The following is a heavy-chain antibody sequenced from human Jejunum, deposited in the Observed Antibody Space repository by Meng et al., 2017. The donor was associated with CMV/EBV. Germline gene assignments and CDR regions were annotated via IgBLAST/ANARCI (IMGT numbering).Heavy chain of an antibody. V-gene: IGHV3-66*03. CDR2: IYSSGYA. D-gene: IGHD6-19*01. J-gene: IGHJ4*02. CDR1: GFIVSSNY. Sequence: SGFIVSSNYMSWVRQAPGKGLEWVATIYSSGYARYAGSVRGRFTISRDISKNTLDLQMNSLRAEDAAVYYCTRDLGWAYSSGWSDYWGQGTLVTVSS. CDR3: TRDLGWAYSSGWSDY.